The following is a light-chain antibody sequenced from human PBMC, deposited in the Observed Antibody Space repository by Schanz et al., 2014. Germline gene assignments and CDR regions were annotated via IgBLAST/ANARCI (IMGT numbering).Light chain of an antibody. CDR1: QTISDH. Sequence: EIVLTQSPGTLSLSPGERATLSCRASQTISDHLAWYQQKPGQTPRLLIYGASRRAAGIPDRFSGSGSGTDFSLTISRLEPEDFAVYYCQQYGNSPGTFGQGTRLEIE. CDR2: GAS. CDR3: QQYGNSPGT. V-gene: IGKV3-20*01. J-gene: IGKJ5*01.